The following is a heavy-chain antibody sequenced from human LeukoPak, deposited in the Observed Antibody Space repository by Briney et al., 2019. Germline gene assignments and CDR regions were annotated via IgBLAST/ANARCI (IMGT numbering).Heavy chain of an antibody. J-gene: IGHJ6*02. Sequence: ASVKVSCKASGYTFTGYYMHWVRQAPGQGLEWMGWINPNSGGTNYAQKFQGRVTMTRDMSISTAYMELSRLRSDDTAVYYCATEVVIIGLYYGMDVWGQGTTVTVSS. V-gene: IGHV1-2*02. CDR1: GYTFTGYY. CDR3: ATEVVIIGLYYGMDV. D-gene: IGHD3-3*01. CDR2: INPNSGGT.